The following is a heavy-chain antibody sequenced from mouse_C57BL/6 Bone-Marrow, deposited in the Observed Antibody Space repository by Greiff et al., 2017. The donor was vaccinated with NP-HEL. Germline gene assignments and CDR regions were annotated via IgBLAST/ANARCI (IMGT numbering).Heavy chain of an antibody. Sequence: EVQLVESEGGLVQPGSSMKLSCTASGFTFSDYYMAWVRQVPEKGLEWVANINYDGSSTYYLDSLKSRFIISRDNAKNILYLQMSSLKSEDTATYYCARDRNRGFDYWGQGTTLTVSS. D-gene: IGHD2-1*01. CDR3: ARDRNRGFDY. CDR2: INYDGSST. J-gene: IGHJ2*01. CDR1: GFTFSDYY. V-gene: IGHV5-16*01.